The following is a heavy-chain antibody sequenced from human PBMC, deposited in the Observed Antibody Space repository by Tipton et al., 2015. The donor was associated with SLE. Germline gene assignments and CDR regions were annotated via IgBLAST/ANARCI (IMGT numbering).Heavy chain of an antibody. CDR1: GFTVSSNY. V-gene: IGHV3-53*04. CDR2: IYSGGST. D-gene: IGHD6-13*01. Sequence: GSLRLSCAASGFTVSSNYMSWVRQAPGKGLEWVSVIYSGGSTYYADSVKGRLPISRHNSKNTLYLQMNSLRAEDTAVYYCASSIAAAGYYYGMDVWGQGTTVTVSS. CDR3: ASSIAAAGYYYGMDV. J-gene: IGHJ6*02.